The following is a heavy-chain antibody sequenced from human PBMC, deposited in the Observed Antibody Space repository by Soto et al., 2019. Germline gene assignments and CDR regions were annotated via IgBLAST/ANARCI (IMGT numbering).Heavy chain of an antibody. CDR3: ARGEGANYDILTGYLFDY. Sequence: PGGSLRLSCAASGFTFSSYGMHWVRQAPGKGLEWVAVIWYDGSNKYYADSVKGRFTISRDNSKNTLYLQMNSLRAEDTAVYYCARGEGANYDILTGYLFDYWGQGTLVTVSS. CDR2: IWYDGSNK. J-gene: IGHJ4*02. V-gene: IGHV3-33*01. CDR1: GFTFSSYG. D-gene: IGHD3-9*01.